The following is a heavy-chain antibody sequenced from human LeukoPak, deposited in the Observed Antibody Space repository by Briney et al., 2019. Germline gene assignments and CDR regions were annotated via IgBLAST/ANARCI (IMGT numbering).Heavy chain of an antibody. D-gene: IGHD2-15*01. CDR1: GCTFSSYA. Sequence: SVKVSCKASGCTFSSYAISWVRQAPGQGLEWMGRIIPIFGTANYAQKFQGRVTITTDESTSTAYMELSSLRSEDTAVYYCASNPCSGGSCYVVDWGQGTLATVSS. V-gene: IGHV1-69*05. CDR2: IIPIFGTA. J-gene: IGHJ4*02. CDR3: ASNPCSGGSCYVVD.